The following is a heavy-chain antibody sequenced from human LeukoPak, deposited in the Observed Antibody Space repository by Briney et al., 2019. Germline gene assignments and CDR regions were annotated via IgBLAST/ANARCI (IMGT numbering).Heavy chain of an antibody. J-gene: IGHJ5*02. D-gene: IGHD2-15*01. Sequence: GGSLRLSCAASGFSFSDYYMSWIRQAPGKGLEWVSYISSSGNTIYYADSVEGRCTVSRDNAKKSLYLQMDSLRAEDTAVYYCAKVVAATSSWFDPWGQGTLVTVSS. CDR2: ISSSGNTI. CDR1: GFSFSDYY. V-gene: IGHV3-11*01. CDR3: AKVVAATSSWFDP.